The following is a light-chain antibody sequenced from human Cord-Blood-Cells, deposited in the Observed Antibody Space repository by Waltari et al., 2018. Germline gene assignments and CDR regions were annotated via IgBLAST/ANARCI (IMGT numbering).Light chain of an antibody. Sequence: EIVMTQSPATLSVSPGERATLSCRASQSVSSNLAWYQQKPCQAPRLLIYVASTRATGIPARFSGSGSGTEFTLTISSLQSEDFAVYYCQQYNNWPITFGQGTRLEIK. CDR2: VAS. CDR1: QSVSSN. J-gene: IGKJ5*01. V-gene: IGKV3-15*01. CDR3: QQYNNWPIT.